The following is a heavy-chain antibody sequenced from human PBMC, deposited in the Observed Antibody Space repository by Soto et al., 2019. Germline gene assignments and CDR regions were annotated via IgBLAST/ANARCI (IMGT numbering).Heavy chain of an antibody. D-gene: IGHD5-18*01. CDR2: ISSSGGTT. V-gene: IGHV3-23*01. Sequence: EVQLLESGGGLVQPGGSLRLSCEVSGFTFSSYAMNWVRQAPGKGLEWVSAISSSGGTTYYADSVKGRFTISRDNSKNTLYLQMNSLRPEDTAVYYCAKDQRNPGYAFGFEFDSWGQGRLVTVSS. CDR1: GFTFSSYA. J-gene: IGHJ4*02. CDR3: AKDQRNPGYAFGFEFDS.